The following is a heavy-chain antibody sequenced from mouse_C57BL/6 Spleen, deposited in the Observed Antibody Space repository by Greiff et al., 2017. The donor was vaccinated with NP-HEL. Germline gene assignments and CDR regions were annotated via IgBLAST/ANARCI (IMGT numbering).Heavy chain of an antibody. J-gene: IGHJ4*01. CDR1: GFNIKDYY. CDR3: TTGDYDGYAMDY. CDR2: IDPEDGDT. D-gene: IGHD2-4*01. V-gene: IGHV14-1*01. Sequence: VQLQQSGAELVRPGASVKLSCTASGFNIKDYYMHWVKQRPEQGLEWIGRIDPEDGDTEYAPKFQGKATMSADTSSNPAYLQLSSLTSEDTAVYYCTTGDYDGYAMDYWGQGTSVTVSS.